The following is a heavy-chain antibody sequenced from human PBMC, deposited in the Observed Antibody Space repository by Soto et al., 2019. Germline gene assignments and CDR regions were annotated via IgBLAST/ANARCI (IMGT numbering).Heavy chain of an antibody. CDR2: ISAYNGNT. Sequence: GASVKVSCKASGYTFTSYGISWVRQAPGQGLEWMGWISAYNGNTNYAQKLQGRVTMTTDTSTSTAYMELRSLRSDDTAVYYCARYRYSSGWYYFDYWGQGTLVTVSS. D-gene: IGHD6-19*01. CDR3: ARYRYSSGWYYFDY. V-gene: IGHV1-18*01. J-gene: IGHJ4*02. CDR1: GYTFTSYG.